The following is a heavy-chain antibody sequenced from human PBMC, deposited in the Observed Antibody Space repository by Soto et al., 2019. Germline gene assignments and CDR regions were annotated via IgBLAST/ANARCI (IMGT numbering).Heavy chain of an antibody. CDR2: IYYSGST. Sequence: SETLSLTCTVSGGSISSGGYYWSWIRQHPGKGLEWIGYIYYSGSTYYNPSLKSRVTISVDTSKNQFSLKLSSVTAADTAVYYCATYQYSSRPMDVWGKGTTVTVSS. V-gene: IGHV4-31*03. CDR3: ATYQYSSRPMDV. D-gene: IGHD6-13*01. J-gene: IGHJ6*03. CDR1: GGSISSGGYY.